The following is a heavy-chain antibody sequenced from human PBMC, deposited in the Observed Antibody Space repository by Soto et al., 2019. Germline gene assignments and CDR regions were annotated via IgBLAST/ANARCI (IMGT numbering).Heavy chain of an antibody. V-gene: IGHV4-4*07. J-gene: IGHJ5*02. D-gene: IGHD1-1*01. CDR3: VRDGTKTLRDWFDP. CDR2: IYATGTT. CDR1: GASIIGFY. Sequence: PSETLSLTCTVSGASIIGFYWSWSRKSAGKGLEWIGRIYATGTTDYNPSLKSRVMMSVDTSKKQFSLKLRSVTAADTAVYYCVRDGTKTLRDWFDPWGQGMSVTVSS.